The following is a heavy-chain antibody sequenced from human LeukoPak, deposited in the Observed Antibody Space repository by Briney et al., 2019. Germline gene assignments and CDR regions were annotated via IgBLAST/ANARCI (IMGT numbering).Heavy chain of an antibody. D-gene: IGHD3-16*02. CDR2: IYSGDCDT. V-gene: IGHV5-51*01. J-gene: IGHJ2*01. CDR3: AGRYPGDFSGDWYFDL. Sequence: ESLRISCKASGYNFTNYWIGWVRQVSGKGLEWMGIIYSGDCDTKYGPSFQGQVPISADKSITTTYLQWSRLKASDSAIYYCAGRYPGDFSGDWYFDLWGRGTLVTVSS. CDR1: GYNFTNYW.